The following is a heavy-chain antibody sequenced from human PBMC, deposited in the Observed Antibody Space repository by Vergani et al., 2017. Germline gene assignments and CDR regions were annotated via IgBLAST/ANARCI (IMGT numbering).Heavy chain of an antibody. V-gene: IGHV1-69*02. CDR3: ARGGCSSTSCYGGGYYYGMDV. CDR1: GGTFSSYT. D-gene: IGHD2-2*01. J-gene: IGHJ6*02. CDR2: IIPILGIA. Sequence: QVQLVQSGAEVKKPGSSVKVSCKASGGTFSSYTISWVRQAPGQGLEWMGRIIPILGIANYAQKFQGRVTITADKSTSKAYMELSSLRSEDTAVYYCARGGCSSTSCYGGGYYYGMDVWGQGTTVTVSS.